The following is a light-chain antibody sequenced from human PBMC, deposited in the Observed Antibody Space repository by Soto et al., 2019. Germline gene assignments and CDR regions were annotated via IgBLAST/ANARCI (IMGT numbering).Light chain of an antibody. J-gene: IGKJ1*01. CDR1: HTISSSY. CDR2: GIS. Sequence: LTRSPGTLSLSPGERATLSCSASHTISSSYLAWYQQKPGQAPRLLMYGISRRATGIPDRFSGGGSGTDFTLTITRLEPEDFAVYYCQQYVTSSPRTFGQVTNVDIK. V-gene: IGKV3-20*01. CDR3: QQYVTSSPRT.